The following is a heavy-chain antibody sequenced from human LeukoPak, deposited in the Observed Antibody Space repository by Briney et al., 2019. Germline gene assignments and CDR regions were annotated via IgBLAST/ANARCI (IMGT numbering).Heavy chain of an antibody. V-gene: IGHV3-23*01. J-gene: IGHJ4*02. CDR2: ISGSGGST. D-gene: IGHD3-16*02. CDR1: GFTFSSYA. Sequence: GGSLRLSCAASGFTFSSYAMSWVRQAPGKGLEWVSAISGSGGSTYYADSVKGRFTISRDNSKNTLYLQMNSLRAEDTAVYYCAKVSTTRLGELSPLRYWGQGTLVTVSP. CDR3: AKVSTTRLGELSPLRY.